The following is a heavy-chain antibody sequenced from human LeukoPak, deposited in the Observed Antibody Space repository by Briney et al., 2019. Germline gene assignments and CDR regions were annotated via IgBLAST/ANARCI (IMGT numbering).Heavy chain of an antibody. CDR1: GFTFSSYG. CDR2: IWYDGSNK. D-gene: IGHD1-14*01. J-gene: IGHJ4*02. Sequence: GGSLRLSCAASGFTFSSYGMHWVRQAPGKGLERVAVIWYDGSNKYYADSVKGRFTISRDNSKNTLYLQMNSLRAEDTAVYYCARAESGYYFDYWGQGTLVTVSS. CDR3: ARAESGYYFDY. V-gene: IGHV3-33*01.